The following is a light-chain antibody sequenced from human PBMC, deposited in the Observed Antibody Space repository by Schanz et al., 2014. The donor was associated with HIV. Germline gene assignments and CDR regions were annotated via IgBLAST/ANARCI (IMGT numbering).Light chain of an antibody. CDR1: QTISNY. J-gene: IGKJ1*01. Sequence: AIRITQSPSSLSASTGDRVTITCRASQTISNYLAWYQQKPGKAPKRLIYAASSLQSGVPSRFSGSGSGTEFTFTIRSLQPEDFATYYCLQHNSFPWTFGQGTKVEIK. V-gene: IGKV1-8*01. CDR3: LQHNSFPWT. CDR2: AAS.